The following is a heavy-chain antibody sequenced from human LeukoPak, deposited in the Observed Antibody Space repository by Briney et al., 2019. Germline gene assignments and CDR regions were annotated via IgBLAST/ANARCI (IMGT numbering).Heavy chain of an antibody. D-gene: IGHD1-26*01. V-gene: IGHV3-66*01. Sequence: GGALRLSCAASGFTVSSNYMSWVRPAPGKGLEWASVIYSGGSTYHADSVKGRFTISRDNSKNTLYLQMNSLRDEDTAVYYCARIVAGGAFDIWGQGTMVTVSS. CDR2: IYSGGST. CDR1: GFTVSSNY. J-gene: IGHJ3*02. CDR3: ARIVAGGAFDI.